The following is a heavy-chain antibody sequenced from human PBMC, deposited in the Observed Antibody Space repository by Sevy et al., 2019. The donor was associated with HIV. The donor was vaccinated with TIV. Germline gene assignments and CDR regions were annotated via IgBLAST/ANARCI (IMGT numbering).Heavy chain of an antibody. D-gene: IGHD3-22*01. J-gene: IGHJ3*02. CDR2: IYHSGST. Sequence: SETLSLTCAVSGYSISSGYYWGWIRQPPGKGLEWIGSIYHSGSTYYNPSLKSRITISVDTSKTQFSLKLSSVTAADAAVYYCAGAGGDTMIVGVTRLAFDIWGQGTMVTVSS. CDR1: GYSISSGYY. V-gene: IGHV4-38-2*01. CDR3: AGAGGDTMIVGVTRLAFDI.